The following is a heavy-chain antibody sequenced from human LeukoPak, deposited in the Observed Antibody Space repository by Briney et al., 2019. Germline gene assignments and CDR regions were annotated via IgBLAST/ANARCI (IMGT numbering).Heavy chain of an antibody. Sequence: ASVTVSCKASGGTFTNYAISWVRQAPGQGLEWMGWISAYNGNTNYAQKLQGRVTITTDTSTSTAYMELRSLRSDDTAVYYCARGGRGYYGSGSHFSYWGQGNLVTVSS. D-gene: IGHD3-10*01. CDR2: ISAYNGNT. J-gene: IGHJ4*02. CDR1: GGTFTNYA. V-gene: IGHV1-18*01. CDR3: ARGGRGYYGSGSHFSY.